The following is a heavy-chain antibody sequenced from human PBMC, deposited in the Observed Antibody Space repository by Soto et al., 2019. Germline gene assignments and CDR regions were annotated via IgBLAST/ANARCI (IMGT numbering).Heavy chain of an antibody. CDR1: SGSISSDNW. D-gene: IGHD4-17*01. V-gene: IGHV4-4*02. Sequence: QVQLQESGPGLVKPSGTLSLTCAVSSGSISSDNWWSWVRQPPGKGLEYIGEIYHSGSTNYNPSLKSRVTISVDKSKNQFSLNLSSVTAADTAVYYCARRPTTVTTDYFDYWGQGTLVTVSS. CDR3: ARRPTTVTTDYFDY. J-gene: IGHJ4*02. CDR2: IYHSGST.